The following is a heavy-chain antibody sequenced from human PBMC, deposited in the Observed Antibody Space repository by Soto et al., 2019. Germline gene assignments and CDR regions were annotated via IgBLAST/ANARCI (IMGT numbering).Heavy chain of an antibody. J-gene: IGHJ5*02. V-gene: IGHV1-3*01. Sequence: GASVKVSCKASGYTFTSYAMHWVRQAPGQRLEWMGWINAGNGNTKYSQKFQGRVTITRDTSASTAYMELSSLRSEDTAVYYCARGGWYNWNYMYGWFDPWGQGTLVTVSS. CDR1: GYTFTSYA. CDR3: ARGGWYNWNYMYGWFDP. D-gene: IGHD1-7*01. CDR2: INAGNGNT.